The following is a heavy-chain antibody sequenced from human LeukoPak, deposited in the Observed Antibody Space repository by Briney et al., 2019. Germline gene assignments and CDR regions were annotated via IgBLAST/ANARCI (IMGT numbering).Heavy chain of an antibody. CDR1: GYSITSGYY. J-gene: IGHJ4*02. CDR3: ATLWFGESPPAEN. D-gene: IGHD3-10*01. Sequence: SETLSLTCTVSGYSITSGYYWGWIRQPPGKGLEWIGSIYHSGSTHYNPSLNSRVTMSVDTSKNQVSLKLSSVTAAGTAVYYCATLWFGESPPAENWGQGTLVTVSS. CDR2: IYHSGST. V-gene: IGHV4-38-2*02.